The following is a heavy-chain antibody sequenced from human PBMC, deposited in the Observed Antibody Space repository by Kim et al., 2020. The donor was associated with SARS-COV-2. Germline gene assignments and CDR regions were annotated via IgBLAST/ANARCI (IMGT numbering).Heavy chain of an antibody. D-gene: IGHD6-19*01. CDR1: GYTLTELS. Sequence: ASVTVSCKVSGYTLTELSMHWVRQAPGKGLEWMGGFDPEDGETIYAQKFQGRVTMTEDTSTDTAYMELSSLRSEDTAVYYCATAPGIAVAGTAPNWFDPWGQGTLVTVSS. CDR3: ATAPGIAVAGTAPNWFDP. CDR2: FDPEDGET. V-gene: IGHV1-24*01. J-gene: IGHJ5*02.